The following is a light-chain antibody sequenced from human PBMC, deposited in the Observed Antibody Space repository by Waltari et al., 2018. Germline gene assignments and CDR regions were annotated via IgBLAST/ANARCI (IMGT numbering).Light chain of an antibody. CDR1: QRISSY. J-gene: IGKJ3*01. CDR2: AAS. Sequence: DIQMTQSPSFLSASVGDRVTITCLASQRISSYLNWYQMKPGRAPELLIYAASSLQSGVPSRFSGSGSGTEFTLTISSLQPDDFATYYCQQTYSLFTFGPGTKVDFK. CDR3: QQTYSLFT. V-gene: IGKV1-39*01.